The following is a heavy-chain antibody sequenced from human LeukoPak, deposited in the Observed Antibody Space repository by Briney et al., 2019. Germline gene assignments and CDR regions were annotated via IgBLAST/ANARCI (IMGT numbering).Heavy chain of an antibody. CDR3: ARVLGAFDI. CDR2: IIPIFGTA. D-gene: IGHD3-3*02. CDR1: GGTFSSYA. V-gene: IGHV1-69*13. J-gene: IGHJ3*02. Sequence: VASVTVSCTASGGTFSSYAISWVRQAPGQGLEWMGGIIPIFGTANYAQKFQGRVTITADESTSTAYMELSSLRSEDTAVYYCARVLGAFDIWGQGTMVTVSS.